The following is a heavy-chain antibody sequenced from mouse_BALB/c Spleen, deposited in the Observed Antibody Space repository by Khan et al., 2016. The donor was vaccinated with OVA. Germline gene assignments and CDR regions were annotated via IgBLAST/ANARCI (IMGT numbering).Heavy chain of an antibody. J-gene: IGHJ3*01. V-gene: IGHV1-77*01. Sequence: VQLQESGAELARPGASVKLSCKASGYSFTDYNINWMRQRTGQGLEWIGEIYPGSDNTYYNERFKGKATLTVDKSSSTAYMHLSSLTSEDSAVYFCTRDWAAWFPYWGQGTLVTVSA. CDR2: IYPGSDNT. CDR3: TRDWAAWFPY. CDR1: GYSFTDYN.